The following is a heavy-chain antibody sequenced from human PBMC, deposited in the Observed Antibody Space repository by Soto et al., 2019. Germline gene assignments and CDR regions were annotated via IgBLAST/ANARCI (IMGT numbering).Heavy chain of an antibody. CDR3: TRVDILTGYYGPYYYYGMDV. J-gene: IGHJ6*02. CDR1: GFTLSSYD. D-gene: IGHD3-9*01. CDR2: IRSKAYGGTT. Sequence: PGGSLRLSCSASGFTLSSYDMHWVRQAPGKGLEWVGFIRSKAYGGTTEYAASVKGRFTISRDDSKSIAYLQMNSLKTEDTAVYYCTRVDILTGYYGPYYYYGMDVWGQGTTVTVS. V-gene: IGHV3-49*04.